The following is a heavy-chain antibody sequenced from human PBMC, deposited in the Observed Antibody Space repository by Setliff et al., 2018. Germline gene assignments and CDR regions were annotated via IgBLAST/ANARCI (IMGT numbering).Heavy chain of an antibody. V-gene: IGHV4-39*07. Sequence: SETLSLTCTVSGGTISSSSYYWGWIRQPPGKGLEWIGSIYYSGSTYYNPSLKSRVTISVDTSKNQFSLKLSSVTAADTAVYYCASRATYYNFWSGYYLYWGQGTLVTVSS. CDR1: GGTISSSSYY. D-gene: IGHD3-3*01. CDR2: IYYSGST. J-gene: IGHJ4*02. CDR3: ASRATYYNFWSGYYLY.